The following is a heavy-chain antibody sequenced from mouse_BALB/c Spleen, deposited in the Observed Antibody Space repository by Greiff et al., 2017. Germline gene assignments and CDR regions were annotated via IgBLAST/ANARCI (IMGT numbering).Heavy chain of an antibody. CDR1: GFTFSSYA. D-gene: IGHD2-4*01. CDR3: ARETMITPYYFDY. CDR2: ISSGGSYT. Sequence: EVQLQESGGGLVKPGGSLKLSCAASGFTFSSYAMSWVRQSPEKRLEWVAEISSGGSYTYYPDTVTGRFTISRDNDKNTLYLEMSSLRSEDTAMYYCARETMITPYYFDYWGQGTTLTVSS. V-gene: IGHV5-9-4*01. J-gene: IGHJ2*01.